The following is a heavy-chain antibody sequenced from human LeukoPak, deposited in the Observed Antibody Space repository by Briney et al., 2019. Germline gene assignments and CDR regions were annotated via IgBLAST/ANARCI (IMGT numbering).Heavy chain of an antibody. J-gene: IGHJ6*03. D-gene: IGHD3-22*01. CDR2: IYTSGST. CDR3: ARERNYYDGSGYWRGDYYYYMDV. Sequence: SETLSLTCTVSGGSISSGSYYWSWIRQPAGKGLEWIGRIYTSGSTNYNPSLKSRVTISVDTSKNQFSLKLSSVTAADTAVYYCARERNYYDGSGYWRGDYYYYMDVWGKGTTVTISS. CDR1: GGSISSGSYY. V-gene: IGHV4-61*02.